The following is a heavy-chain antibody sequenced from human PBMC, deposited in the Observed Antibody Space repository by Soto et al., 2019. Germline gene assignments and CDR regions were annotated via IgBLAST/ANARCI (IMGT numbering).Heavy chain of an antibody. CDR1: VGSISSSNFY. CDR2: SNYIWST. D-gene: IGHD3-9*01. CDR3: PRHVPGDYYILTGHSPLRFFAY. Sequence: PSETLSLTCNVSVGSISSSNFYWAWIRQPPGKGLEWIGSSNYIWSTYFNPSLKSRVTLSLDRSKNHFSLKLNSVTPADTAVHYCPRHVPGDYYILTGHSPLRFFAYWGPGTLVTVSS. V-gene: IGHV4-39*01. J-gene: IGHJ4*02.